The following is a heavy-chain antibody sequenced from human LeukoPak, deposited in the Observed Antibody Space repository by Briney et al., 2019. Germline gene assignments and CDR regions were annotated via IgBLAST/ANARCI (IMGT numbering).Heavy chain of an antibody. CDR3: ARAPGGLEHFTIFGVVMCYFDY. CDR1: EFTFSSYA. D-gene: IGHD3-3*01. J-gene: IGHJ4*02. CDR2: ISASGSST. V-gene: IGHV3-23*01. Sequence: GGSLRLSCAASEFTFSSYAMSWVRQAPGKGLEWVSSISASGSSTYYADSVRGRFTISRDNSKNTLYLQMNSLRAEDTAVYYCARAPGGLEHFTIFGVVMCYFDYWGQGTLVTVSS.